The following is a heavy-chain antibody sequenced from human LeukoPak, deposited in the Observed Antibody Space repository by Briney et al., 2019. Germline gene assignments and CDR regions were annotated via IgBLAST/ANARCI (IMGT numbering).Heavy chain of an antibody. CDR2: ISGSGGST. CDR3: AKIAEAVSSNYYFDY. V-gene: IGHV3-23*01. Sequence: GGSLRLSCAASGFTFSSYAMSWVRQAPGNGLEWVSAISGSGGSTYYADSVKGRFTISRDNSKNTLYLQMNSLRAEDTAVYYCAKIAEAVSSNYYFDYWGQGTLVTVSS. J-gene: IGHJ4*02. D-gene: IGHD2-21*01. CDR1: GFTFSSYA.